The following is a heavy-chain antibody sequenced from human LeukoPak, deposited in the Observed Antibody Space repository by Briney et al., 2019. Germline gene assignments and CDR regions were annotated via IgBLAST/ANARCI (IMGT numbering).Heavy chain of an antibody. CDR2: ITGSDGNT. CDR3: AKVDVSMVRGVIMGYYFDY. CDR1: GFTFSTYA. V-gene: IGHV3-23*01. Sequence: GESLRLSCVTSGFTFSTYAMSWVRQAPGQGLEWVSAITGSDGNTYNAYSVKGRFTISRDNSKNTLFLQMNSLRAEDTAVYYCAKVDVSMVRGVIMGYYFDYWGQGTLVTVSS. D-gene: IGHD3-10*01. J-gene: IGHJ4*02.